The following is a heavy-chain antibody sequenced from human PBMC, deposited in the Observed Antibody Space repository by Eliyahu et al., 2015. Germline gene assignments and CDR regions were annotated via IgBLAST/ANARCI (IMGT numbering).Heavy chain of an antibody. CDR2: IYYXGST. D-gene: IGHD3-3*01. Sequence: QLQLQESGPGLVKPSETLSLTCXVSGGXISSSXYXWXWXXXPPGKGLEWIGSIYYXGSTYYNPSLKSRVTISVDTSKNQFSLKLSSVTAADTAVYYCARQPGGDFWSGYYNGMGYYYYMDVWGKGTTVTVSS. V-gene: IGHV4-39*01. CDR1: GGXISSSXYX. CDR3: ARQPGGDFWSGYYNGMGYYYYMDV. J-gene: IGHJ6*03.